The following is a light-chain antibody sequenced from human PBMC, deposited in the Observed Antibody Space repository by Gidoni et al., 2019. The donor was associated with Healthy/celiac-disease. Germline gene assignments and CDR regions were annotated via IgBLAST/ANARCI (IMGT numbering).Light chain of an antibody. CDR3: SSYTSSSTYVV. CDR1: SSDVGCYHY. J-gene: IGLJ2*01. V-gene: IGLV2-14*03. Sequence: SALTQPASVSVSPGQSITISCTGTSSDVGCYHYVSWYQQHPGKAPKLMLYDVSNRPSGVSNRFSGLQAEDESDYYCSSYTSSSTYVVFGGGTKLTVL. CDR2: DVS.